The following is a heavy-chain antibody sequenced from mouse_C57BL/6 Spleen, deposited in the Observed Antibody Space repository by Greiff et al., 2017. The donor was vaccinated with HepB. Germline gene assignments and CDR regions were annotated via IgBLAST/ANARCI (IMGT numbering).Heavy chain of an antibody. D-gene: IGHD2-5*01. CDR2: IDPSDSYT. Sequence: QVQLQQPGAELVMPGASVKLSCKASGYTFTSYWMHWVKQRPGQGLEWIGEIDPSDSYTNYNQKFKGKSTLTVDKSSSTAYMQLSSLTSEDSAVYYCARTPYYSNYVGNWYFDVWGTGTTVTVSS. CDR1: GYTFTSYW. CDR3: ARTPYYSNYVGNWYFDV. V-gene: IGHV1-69*01. J-gene: IGHJ1*03.